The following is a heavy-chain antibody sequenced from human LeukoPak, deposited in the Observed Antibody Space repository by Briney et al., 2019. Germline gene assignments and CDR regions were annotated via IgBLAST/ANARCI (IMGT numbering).Heavy chain of an antibody. D-gene: IGHD6-19*01. V-gene: IGHV3-74*01. CDR2: INSDGSST. CDR3: ATTPQWRAPFDD. Sequence: PGGSLRLSRAASGFTLSNYRMHWVRQVPGKGPVWVSRINSDGSSTIYADSVKGRFTITRDNANNTLYLQMNSLRAEDTAVYYCATTPQWRAPFDDWCQGTLVTVCS. CDR1: GFTLSNYR. J-gene: IGHJ4*02.